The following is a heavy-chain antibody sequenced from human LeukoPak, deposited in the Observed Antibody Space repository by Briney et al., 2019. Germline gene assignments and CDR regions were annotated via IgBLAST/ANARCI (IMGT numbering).Heavy chain of an antibody. D-gene: IGHD6-13*01. J-gene: IGHJ4*02. CDR2: INQDGSQK. CDR1: GFTFRNYW. Sequence: PGGSLRLSCEASGFTFRNYWMNWVRQAPGKGLEWVAYINQDGSQKHFVGSVKGRFTISRDNAKDSLSLQMNSLRAEDAAVYYCARDGLYSTSWYDFDYWGQGTLVTVSS. CDR3: ARDGLYSTSWYDFDY. V-gene: IGHV3-7*04.